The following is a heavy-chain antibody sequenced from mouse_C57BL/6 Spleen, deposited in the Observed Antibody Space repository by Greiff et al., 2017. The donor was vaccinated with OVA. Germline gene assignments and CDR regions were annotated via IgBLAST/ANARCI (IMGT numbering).Heavy chain of an antibody. J-gene: IGHJ1*03. CDR1: GYTFTSYW. D-gene: IGHD4-1*01. V-gene: IGHV1-53*01. Sequence: QVQLKQPGTELVKPGASVKLSCKASGYTFTSYWMHWVKQRPGQGLEWIGNINPSNGGTNYNEKFKSKATLTVDKSSSTAYMQLSSLTSEDSAVYYCARLWTGAYWYFDVWGTGTTVTVSS. CDR3: ARLWTGAYWYFDV. CDR2: INPSNGGT.